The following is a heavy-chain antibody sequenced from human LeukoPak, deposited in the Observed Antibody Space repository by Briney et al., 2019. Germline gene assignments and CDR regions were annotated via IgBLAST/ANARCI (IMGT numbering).Heavy chain of an antibody. J-gene: IGHJ4*02. CDR2: IYHTGST. D-gene: IGHD5-18*01. V-gene: IGHV4-59*02. Sequence: TSETLSLTCTISGGSVSDYYWSWIRQSPGKGLEWLGYIYHTGSTNYNPSLKSRVTISVDTSKNQFSLKLSSVTAADTAVYYCARLTPIQLWLPHFDYWGQGTLVTVSS. CDR1: GGSVSDYY. CDR3: ARLTPIQLWLPHFDY.